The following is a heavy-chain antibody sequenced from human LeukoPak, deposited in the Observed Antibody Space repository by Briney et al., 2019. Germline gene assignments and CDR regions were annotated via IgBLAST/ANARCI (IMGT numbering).Heavy chain of an antibody. CDR1: GYSISTIYY. J-gene: IGHJ4*02. Sequence: PSETLSLTCSVSGYSISTIYYWGWIRQPPGKGLEWIGSIYHSGSTYYNPSLKSRVTMSVDTSKNQFSLKLSSVTAADTAVYYCARVGSYTVPDWGQGTLVTVSS. CDR3: ARVGSYTVPD. CDR2: IYHSGST. D-gene: IGHD3-10*01. V-gene: IGHV4-38-2*02.